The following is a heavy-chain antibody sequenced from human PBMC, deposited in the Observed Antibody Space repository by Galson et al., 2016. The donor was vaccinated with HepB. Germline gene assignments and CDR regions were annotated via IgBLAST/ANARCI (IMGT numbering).Heavy chain of an antibody. CDR3: ARIRPAYGGRGVSYYFDF. CDR1: GFSLSSSSLR. V-gene: IGHV2-70*04. Sequence: PALVKPTQTLTLTCTFSGFSLSSSSLRLGWIRQPPGKALEWLARIDWDDDKFYSTSLKTRLTISKDTAKNQMVLTMTNMDPVDTATYYCARIRPAYGGRGVSYYFDFWGQGTLVTVSS. D-gene: IGHD4-23*01. J-gene: IGHJ4*02. CDR2: IDWDDDK.